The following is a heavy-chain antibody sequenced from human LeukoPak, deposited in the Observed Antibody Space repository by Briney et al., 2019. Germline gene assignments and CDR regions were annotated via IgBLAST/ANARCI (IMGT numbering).Heavy chain of an antibody. CDR1: GGSFSGYY. J-gene: IGHJ6*04. Sequence: SETLSLTCAVYGGSFSGYYWSWLRQPPGKGLEWCGEINHSGSTNYNPSLKSRVTISVDTSKNQFSLKLSSVTAADTAVYYCARGQGRGYYYGMDVWGKGTTVTGSS. CDR3: ARGQGRGYYYGMDV. V-gene: IGHV4-34*01. D-gene: IGHD3-10*01. CDR2: INHSGST.